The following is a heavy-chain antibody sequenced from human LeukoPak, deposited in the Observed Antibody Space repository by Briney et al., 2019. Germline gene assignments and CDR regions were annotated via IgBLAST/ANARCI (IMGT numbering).Heavy chain of an antibody. D-gene: IGHD3-10*01. V-gene: IGHV1-46*01. CDR2: INPSGGST. J-gene: IGHJ6*03. CDR3: ARVDGSGSYYKFYYYYYMDV. Sequence: ASVKVSCKASGYTFTSYYMHWVRQAPGQGLEWMGIINPSGGSTSYAQKFQGRVTMTRDMSTSTVYMELSSLRSEDTAVYYCARVDGSGSYYKFYYYYYMDVWGKGTTVTISS. CDR1: GYTFTSYY.